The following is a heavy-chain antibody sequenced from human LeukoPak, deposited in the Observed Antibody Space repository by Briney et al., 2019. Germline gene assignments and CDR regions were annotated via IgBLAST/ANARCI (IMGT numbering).Heavy chain of an antibody. J-gene: IGHJ4*02. CDR1: GFTFSNAW. CDR2: IKSKTDGGTT. D-gene: IGHD1-26*01. Sequence: GGSLRLSCAASGFTFSNAWMSWARQAPGKGLEWVGRIKSKTDGGTTDYAAPVKGRFTISRDDSKNTLYLQMNSLKTEDTAVYYCTTPVYSGSYSADYWGQGTLVTVSS. CDR3: TTPVYSGSYSADY. V-gene: IGHV3-15*01.